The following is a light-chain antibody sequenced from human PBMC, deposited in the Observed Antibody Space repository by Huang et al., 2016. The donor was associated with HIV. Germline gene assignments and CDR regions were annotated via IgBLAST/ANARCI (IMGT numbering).Light chain of an antibody. CDR1: QSVSSNY. J-gene: IGKJ2*01. Sequence: EIVLTQSPVTLSLSPGERATLSCGASQSVSSNYVAWYQQKPGLAPRLLIYDATIRATGIPDRFSGSGSGTDFSLTIRKREPQDFAVYYCQEYGTSPYTFGQGTKLEMK. CDR2: DAT. V-gene: IGKV3D-20*01. CDR3: QEYGTSPYT.